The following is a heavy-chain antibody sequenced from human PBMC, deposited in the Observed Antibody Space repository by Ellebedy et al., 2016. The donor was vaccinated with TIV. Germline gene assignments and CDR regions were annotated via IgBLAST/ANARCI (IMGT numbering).Heavy chain of an antibody. CDR2: IHHGGST. Sequence: MPGGSLRLSCAASGFTVSSNYMSWVRQPPGKGLEWIGEIHHGGSTNYNPSLKSRVTISVDKSKNQFSLKLSSVTAADTAMYYCATLSGNCSGDTCYWGQGTLVTVSS. J-gene: IGHJ4*02. CDR1: GFTVSSNY. V-gene: IGHV4-4*02. D-gene: IGHD2-15*01. CDR3: ATLSGNCSGDTCY.